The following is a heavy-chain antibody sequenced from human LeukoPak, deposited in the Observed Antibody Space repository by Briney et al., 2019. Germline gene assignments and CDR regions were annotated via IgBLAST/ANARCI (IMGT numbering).Heavy chain of an antibody. CDR3: AKDLGLRGSGGPH. D-gene: IGHD3-10*01. Sequence: PGGSLRLSCAASGFTFSSYGMHWVRQAPGKGLEWVAFIRYDGSNKYYADSVKGRFTISRDNSKNTLYLQMNSLRAEDTAVYYCAKDLGLRGSGGPHWGQGTLVTVSS. CDR2: IRYDGSNK. V-gene: IGHV3-30*02. CDR1: GFTFSSYG. J-gene: IGHJ4*02.